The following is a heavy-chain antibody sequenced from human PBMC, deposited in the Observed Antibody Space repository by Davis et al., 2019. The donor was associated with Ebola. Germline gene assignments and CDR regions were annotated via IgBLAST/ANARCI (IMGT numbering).Heavy chain of an antibody. CDR3: AREHGVLRGAFDI. J-gene: IGHJ3*02. Sequence: ASVKVSCKASGYTFTSYDINWVRQATGQGPEWMGWMNPNSGNTGYAQKFQGRVTMTRNTSISTAYMELSSLRSEDTAVYYCAREHGVLRGAFDIWGQGTMVTVSS. CDR1: GYTFTSYD. V-gene: IGHV1-8*01. CDR2: MNPNSGNT. D-gene: IGHD2-15*01.